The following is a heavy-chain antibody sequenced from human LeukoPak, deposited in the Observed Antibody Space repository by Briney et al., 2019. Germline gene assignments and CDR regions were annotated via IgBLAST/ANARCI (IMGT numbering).Heavy chain of an antibody. CDR3: ARSYSSGWYYFDY. Sequence: SETLSLTCSVSSVSISTYYWSWIRQPAGKGLEWIGRIYTSGSTNYNPSLKSRVTISVDKSKNQFSLKLSSVTAADTAVYYCARSYSSGWYYFDYWGQGTLVTVSS. CDR2: IYTSGST. D-gene: IGHD6-19*01. CDR1: SVSISTYY. J-gene: IGHJ4*02. V-gene: IGHV4-4*07.